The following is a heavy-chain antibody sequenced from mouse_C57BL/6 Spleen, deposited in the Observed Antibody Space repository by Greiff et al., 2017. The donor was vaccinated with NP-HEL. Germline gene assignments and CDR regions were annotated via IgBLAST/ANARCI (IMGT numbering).Heavy chain of an antibody. D-gene: IGHD2-3*01. CDR3: ARDDGYYPVAY. V-gene: IGHV1-63*01. CDR1: GYTFTNYW. Sequence: QVHVKQSGAELVRPGTSVKMSCKASGYTFTNYWIGWAKQRPGHGLEWIGDIYPGGGYTNYNEKFKGKATLTADKSSSTAYMQFSSLTSEDSAIYYCARDDGYYPVAYWGQGTLVTVSA. J-gene: IGHJ3*01. CDR2: IYPGGGYT.